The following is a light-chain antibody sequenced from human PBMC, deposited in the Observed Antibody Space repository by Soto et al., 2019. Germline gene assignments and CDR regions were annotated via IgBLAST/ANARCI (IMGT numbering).Light chain of an antibody. V-gene: IGLV1-40*01. CDR2: GNI. J-gene: IGLJ2*01. CDR1: SSDIGAGYD. Sequence: QSVLTQPASVSGAPGQRVTISCTGTSSDIGAGYDVHWYQQHPGTAPKLLIYGNINRPSGVPGRFSGSKSGTSAALAITRHQADDEGDYYCQSDDDSLIMVFGGGTKVTVL. CDR3: QSDDDSLIMV.